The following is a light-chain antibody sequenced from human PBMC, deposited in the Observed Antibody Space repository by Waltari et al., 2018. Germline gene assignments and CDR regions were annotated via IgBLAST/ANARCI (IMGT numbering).Light chain of an antibody. CDR3: ASWDDSLNGHWV. CDR2: RTD. J-gene: IGLJ3*02. CDR1: ASNIGDNL. Sequence: QSVLTPPPSTSGTPGQRVTISCSGSASNIGDNLVNRYQQLPGKAPKLLIYRTDLRPSGVPDRFSGSKFGTSASLAISGLQSEDEADYFCASWDDSLNGHWVFGGGTKVTVL. V-gene: IGLV1-44*01.